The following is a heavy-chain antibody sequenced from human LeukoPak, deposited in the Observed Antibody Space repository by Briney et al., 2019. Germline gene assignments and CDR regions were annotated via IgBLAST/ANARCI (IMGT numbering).Heavy chain of an antibody. CDR2: IFHSGST. D-gene: IGHD1-26*01. CDR1: GYSISSGFY. V-gene: IGHV4-38-2*02. Sequence: PSETLSLTCSVSGYSISSGFYWGWIRQPPGKGLEWIGSIFHSGSTYYNPSLKSRVTISVDTSKNQFSLKLSSVTAADTAVYYCARLHRVGATTGDAFDIWGQGTMVTVSS. CDR3: ARLHRVGATTGDAFDI. J-gene: IGHJ3*02.